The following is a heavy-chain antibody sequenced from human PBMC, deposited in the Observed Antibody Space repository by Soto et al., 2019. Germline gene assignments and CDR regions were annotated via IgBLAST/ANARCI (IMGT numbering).Heavy chain of an antibody. Sequence: GGSLRLSCAASGFTFSSYARHWVRQAPGKGLEWVAVISYDGSNKYYADSVKGRFTISRDNSKNTLYLQMNSLRLEDTAVYYCARPLWRDDYNWGYFDLWGRGTLVTVSS. CDR1: GFTFSSYA. CDR2: ISYDGSNK. V-gene: IGHV3-30-3*01. J-gene: IGHJ2*01. D-gene: IGHD4-4*01. CDR3: ARPLWRDDYNWGYFDL.